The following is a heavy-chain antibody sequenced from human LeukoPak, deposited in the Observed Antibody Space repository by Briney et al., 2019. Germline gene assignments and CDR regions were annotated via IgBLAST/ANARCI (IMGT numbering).Heavy chain of an antibody. D-gene: IGHD2-2*01. Sequence: ASVKVSCTASGYTFTSYYMHWVRQAPGQGLEWMGWISAYNGNTNYAQKLQGRVTMTTDTSTSTAYMELRSLRSDDTAVYYCARDFLCSSTSCYVDYWGQGTLVTVSS. V-gene: IGHV1-18*04. CDR3: ARDFLCSSTSCYVDY. CDR2: ISAYNGNT. CDR1: GYTFTSYY. J-gene: IGHJ4*02.